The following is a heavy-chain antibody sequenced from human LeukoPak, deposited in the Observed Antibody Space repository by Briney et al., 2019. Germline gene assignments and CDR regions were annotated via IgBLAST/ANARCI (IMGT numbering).Heavy chain of an antibody. CDR1: GDSISSDY. CDR3: ARIAPGAIFGVVIPDYYMDV. CDR2: IYYSGST. D-gene: IGHD3-3*01. Sequence: SETLSLTCSVSGDSISSDYWSWIRQPPGKGLEWIGYIYYSGSTNYNPSLKSRVTISVDTSKNQFSLKLSSVTAADTAVYYCARIAPGAIFGVVIPDYYMDVWGKGTTVTVSS. J-gene: IGHJ6*03. V-gene: IGHV4-59*01.